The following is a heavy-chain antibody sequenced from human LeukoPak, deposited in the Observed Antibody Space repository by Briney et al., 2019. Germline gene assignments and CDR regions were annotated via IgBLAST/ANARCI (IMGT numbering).Heavy chain of an antibody. CDR2: IYDSAST. Sequence: PSETPSLTCTVSGGSISGYYWSWIRQPPGKGLEWIGYIYDSASTNYNPSLKSRATISVDTSKNQFSLILSYVIAADTAVYYCARLAPGSYYEPFDHWGQGTLVTVS. V-gene: IGHV4-59*01. CDR1: GGSISGYY. J-gene: IGHJ4*02. D-gene: IGHD3-10*01. CDR3: ARLAPGSYYEPFDH.